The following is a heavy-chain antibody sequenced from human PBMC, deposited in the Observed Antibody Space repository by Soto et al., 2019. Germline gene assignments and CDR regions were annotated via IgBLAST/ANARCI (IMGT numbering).Heavy chain of an antibody. V-gene: IGHV4-39*01. J-gene: IGHJ6*02. CDR3: ARRPDYFYGMDV. CDR2: IYYSGST. Sequence: QLQLQESGPGLVKPSETLSLTCTVSGGSISSSSYYWGWIRQPPGKGLEWIGSIYYSGSTYYNPSLKSRVTISVDTSKNQFSLKLSSVTAADTAVYYCARRPDYFYGMDVWGQGTTVTVSS. CDR1: GGSISSSSYY.